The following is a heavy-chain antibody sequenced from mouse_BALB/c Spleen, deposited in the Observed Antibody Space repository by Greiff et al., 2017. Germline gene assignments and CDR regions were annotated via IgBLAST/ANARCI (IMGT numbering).Heavy chain of an antibody. V-gene: IGHV3-8*02. Sequence: EVQLQESGPSLVKPSQTLSLTCSVTCDSITSGYWNWIRKFPGNKLEYMGYISYSGSTYYNPSLKSRISITRDTSKNQYYLQLNSVTTEDTATYYCARWYGNYGAWFAYWGQGTLVTVSA. D-gene: IGHD2-10*02. CDR1: CDSITSGY. CDR2: ISYSGST. J-gene: IGHJ3*01. CDR3: ARWYGNYGAWFAY.